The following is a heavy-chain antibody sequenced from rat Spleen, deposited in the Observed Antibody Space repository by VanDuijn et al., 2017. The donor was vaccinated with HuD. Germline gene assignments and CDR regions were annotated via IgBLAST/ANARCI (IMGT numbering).Heavy chain of an antibody. CDR1: GLSLTSNS. Sequence: QVQLKESGPGLVQLSQTLSLTCTVSGLSLTSNSVSWIRQPPGKGLEWMGVIGSNGGTDYNSAIKSRLSISRDTSKSQVFLKMNSLQTEDTAMYFCARDNSGYLDYWGQGVMVTVSS. CDR3: ARDNSGYLDY. J-gene: IGHJ2*01. CDR2: IGSNGGT. V-gene: IGHV2-47*01. D-gene: IGHD4-3*01.